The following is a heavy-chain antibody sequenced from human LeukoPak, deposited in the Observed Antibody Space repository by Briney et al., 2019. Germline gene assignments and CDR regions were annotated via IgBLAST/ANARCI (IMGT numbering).Heavy chain of an antibody. CDR1: GGSISSGSYY. CDR2: IYYSGST. V-gene: IGHV4-61*01. D-gene: IGHD3-10*01. CDR3: ARGVTMVRGVMGPNWFDP. J-gene: IGHJ5*02. Sequence: SQTLSLTCTVSGGSISSGSYYWSWIRQPPGKGLGWIGYIYYSGSTNYNPSLKSRVTISVDTSKNQFSLKLSSVTAADTAVYYCARGVTMVRGVMGPNWFDPWGQGTLVTVSS.